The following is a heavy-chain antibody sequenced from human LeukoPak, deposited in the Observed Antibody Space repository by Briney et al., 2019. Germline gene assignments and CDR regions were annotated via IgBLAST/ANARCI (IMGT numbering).Heavy chain of an antibody. CDR2: INPNSGDT. CDR1: GYTFTGHY. V-gene: IGHV1-2*02. CDR3: TREVPLGFLSGFPNDY. J-gene: IGHJ4*02. D-gene: IGHD3-3*01. Sequence: ASVKVSCKASGYTFTGHYMHWVRQAPGQGLEWMGWINPNSGDTNYAQNFQDRLTMTRDTSMSTAYMELRRLRSDDTAVYYCTREVPLGFLSGFPNDYWGQGSLVTVSS.